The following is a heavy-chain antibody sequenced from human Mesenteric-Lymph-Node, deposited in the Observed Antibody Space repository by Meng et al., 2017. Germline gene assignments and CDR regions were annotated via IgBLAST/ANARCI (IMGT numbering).Heavy chain of an antibody. CDR1: GGSYSGYY. Sequence: SQTRSLTGAVYGGSYSGYYWSWIRQPPGKGLEWIGEINHSGSTNYNPSLKSRVTISVDTSKNQFSLKLSSVTAADTAVYYCARESPITMVRGVIGWFDPWGQGTLVTVSS. V-gene: IGHV4-34*01. D-gene: IGHD3-10*01. CDR3: ARESPITMVRGVIGWFDP. CDR2: INHSGST. J-gene: IGHJ5*02.